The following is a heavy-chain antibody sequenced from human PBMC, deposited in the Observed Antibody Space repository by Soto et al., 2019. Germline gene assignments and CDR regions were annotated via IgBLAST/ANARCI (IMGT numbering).Heavy chain of an antibody. J-gene: IGHJ5*02. CDR2: TYYRSKWYN. D-gene: IGHD6-19*01. CDR3: ARDLSSGWSGTYNWFDP. Sequence: KQSQTLSLTCAISGDSVSSNSAAWNWIRQSPSRGLEWLGRTYYRSKWYNDYAVSVKSRITINPDTSKNQFSLQLNSVTPEDTAVYYCARDLSSGWSGTYNWFDPWGQGTLVTVSS. CDR1: GDSVSSNSAA. V-gene: IGHV6-1*01.